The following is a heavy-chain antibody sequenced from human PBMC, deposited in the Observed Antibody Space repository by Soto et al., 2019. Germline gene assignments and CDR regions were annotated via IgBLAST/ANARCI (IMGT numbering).Heavy chain of an antibody. Sequence: ASVKVSCKASGYTFTSYYMHWVRQAPGQGLEWMGIINPSGGSTSYAQKFQGRVTMTRDTSISTAYMELSSLRSEDTAVYYCARDLRGNSESGAFDIWGQGTMVTVSS. D-gene: IGHD2-21*02. J-gene: IGHJ3*02. V-gene: IGHV1-46*01. CDR1: GYTFTSYY. CDR3: ARDLRGNSESGAFDI. CDR2: INPSGGST.